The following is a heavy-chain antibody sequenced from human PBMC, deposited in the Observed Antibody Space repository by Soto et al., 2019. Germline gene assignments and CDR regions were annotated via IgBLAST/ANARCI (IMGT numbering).Heavy chain of an antibody. V-gene: IGHV3-30*18. J-gene: IGHJ4*02. Sequence: GGSLRLSCAASGFTFSTYVMHWVRQAPGKGLEWVAAMSYDGTKQYYVDSVKGRFTISRDNSRKTLFLQLNSLRDEDTAVYYCAKEYGSTWIDHWGQGTPVNVSS. CDR2: MSYDGTKQ. CDR1: GFTFSTYV. D-gene: IGHD6-13*01. CDR3: AKEYGSTWIDH.